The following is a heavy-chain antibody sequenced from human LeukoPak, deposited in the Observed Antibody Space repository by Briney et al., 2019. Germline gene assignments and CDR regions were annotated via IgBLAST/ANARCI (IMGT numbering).Heavy chain of an antibody. J-gene: IGHJ4*02. D-gene: IGHD6-13*01. CDR3: ARGLGSSRPATPSYYFDY. CDR1: GGSFSGYY. Sequence: SETLSLTCAVYGGSFSGYYWSWIRQPPGKGLEWIGEINHSGSTNYNPSLKSRVTISVDTFKNQFSLKLSSVTAEDTAVYYCARGLGSSRPATPSYYFDYWGQGTLVTVSS. CDR2: INHSGST. V-gene: IGHV4-34*01.